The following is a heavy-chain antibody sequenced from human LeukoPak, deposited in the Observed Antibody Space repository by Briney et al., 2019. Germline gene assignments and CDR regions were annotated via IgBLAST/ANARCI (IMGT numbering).Heavy chain of an antibody. J-gene: IGHJ4*02. D-gene: IGHD4-11*01. Sequence: GGSLRLSCAASGFTFSNNWMTWVRQAPGKGLEWVASVKKDASEKSYVDFVKGRFTISRDNAKNSLYLQMNSLRAEDMAVYYCARDSNYSENDYWGQGTLVTVSS. V-gene: IGHV3-7*01. CDR3: ARDSNYSENDY. CDR1: GFTFSNNW. CDR2: VKKDASEK.